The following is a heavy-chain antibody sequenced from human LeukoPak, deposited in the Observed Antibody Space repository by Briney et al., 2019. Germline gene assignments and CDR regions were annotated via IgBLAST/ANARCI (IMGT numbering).Heavy chain of an antibody. V-gene: IGHV3-23*01. J-gene: IGHJ4*02. CDR2: TSDRGDYT. CDR1: GFTFTSYS. D-gene: IGHD4-23*01. Sequence: GGSLRLSCAASGFTFTSYSMSWVRQAPGKGLEWVSGTSDRGDYTYYADSVKGRFTISRDNSKNTLYLQMNSLRAEDTAVYYCARAHNDYGGRDIDYWGQGTLVTVSS. CDR3: ARAHNDYGGRDIDY.